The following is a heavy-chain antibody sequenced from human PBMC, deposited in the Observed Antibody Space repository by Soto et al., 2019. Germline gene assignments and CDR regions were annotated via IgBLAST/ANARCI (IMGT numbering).Heavy chain of an antibody. CDR1: GGSISSGDFS. CDR2: IYQTGNS. D-gene: IGHD4-17*01. Sequence: QLQLQESGSGLVKPSQTLSLTCAVSGGSISSGDFSWSWIRQPPGKGLEWIGYIYQTGNSYDNPSLKSRVTISIDMSKNQFSLKLTSVIAADTAVYYCARGTVTDAFDIWGQGTMVTVS. J-gene: IGHJ3*02. V-gene: IGHV4-30-2*01. CDR3: ARGTVTDAFDI.